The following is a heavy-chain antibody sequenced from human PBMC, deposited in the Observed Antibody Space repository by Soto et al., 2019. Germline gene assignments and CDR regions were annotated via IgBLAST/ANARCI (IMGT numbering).Heavy chain of an antibody. CDR3: ATLWGQD. J-gene: IGHJ4*02. V-gene: IGHV4-39*01. Sequence: QLQLQESGPGLVKPSETLSLTCTVSGGSISSNSYYWGCIRQPPGKGLEWIGRIYYSGSTYYNPSLESRATITVDTSKNQFSLKLSSVTAADTAVYYCATLWGQDWGQGTLVTVSS. CDR2: IYYSGST. CDR1: GGSISSNSYY. D-gene: IGHD3-10*01.